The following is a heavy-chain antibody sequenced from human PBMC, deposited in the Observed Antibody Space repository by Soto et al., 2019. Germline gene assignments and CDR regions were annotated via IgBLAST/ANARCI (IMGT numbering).Heavy chain of an antibody. J-gene: IGHJ5*02. CDR3: ARDAPPSDCSGGRCYRAYYTNWCGP. D-gene: IGHD2-15*01. V-gene: IGHV1-3*01. Sequence: ASVKVSCKASGYTFTSYAMHWVRQAPGQRLEWMGWINAGNGNTKYSQKFQGRVTITRDTSASTAYMELSSLRSEDTAVYYCARDAPPSDCSGGRCYRAYYTNWCGPWGQGTLVTVSS. CDR1: GYTFTSYA. CDR2: INAGNGNT.